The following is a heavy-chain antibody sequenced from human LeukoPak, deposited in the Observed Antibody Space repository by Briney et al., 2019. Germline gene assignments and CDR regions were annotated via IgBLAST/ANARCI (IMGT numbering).Heavy chain of an antibody. CDR1: GGSISSGDYY. Sequence: PSETLSLTCNVSGGSISSGDYYWSWIRQPPGKGLEWIGYIYYSGSTYYNPSLKSRVTISVETSKNQFSLKLNSVTAADTAVYYCARTGGTIDYWGQGTLVTVSS. D-gene: IGHD2-8*02. CDR2: IYYSGST. J-gene: IGHJ4*02. V-gene: IGHV4-30-4*01. CDR3: ARTGGTIDY.